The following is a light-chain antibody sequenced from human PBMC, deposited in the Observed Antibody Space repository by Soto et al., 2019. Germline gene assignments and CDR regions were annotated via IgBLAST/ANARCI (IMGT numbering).Light chain of an antibody. CDR2: GPS. CDR3: QQSGSSPPVT. CDR1: QTVSSSY. J-gene: IGKJ4*01. V-gene: IGKV3-20*01. Sequence: EIVLTQSPGTLSLSPGERATLSCRASQTVSSSYLAWYQQKPGQAPRLLIYGPSIRATGIPDRFSGSGSGTDFSLTITGLEPEDFAVYYCQQSGSSPPVTFGGGTKVEIK.